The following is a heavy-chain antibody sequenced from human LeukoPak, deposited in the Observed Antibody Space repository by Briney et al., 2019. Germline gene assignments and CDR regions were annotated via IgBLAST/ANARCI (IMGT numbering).Heavy chain of an antibody. D-gene: IGHD1-26*01. CDR2: IYSGGGT. CDR1: GVTVSGNF. CDR3: GSAGNSGY. Sequence: GGSLRLSCAASGVTVSGNFMRWVRQAPGKGLEWVSLIYSGGGTYYADSVKGRFTISRDNSRNTLFLQMNSLRVEDTAVYFCGSAGNSGYWGQGTLVTVSS. V-gene: IGHV3-53*01. J-gene: IGHJ4*02.